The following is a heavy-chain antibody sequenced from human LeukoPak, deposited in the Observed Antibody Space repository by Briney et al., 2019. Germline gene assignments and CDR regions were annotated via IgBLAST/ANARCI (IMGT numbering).Heavy chain of an antibody. CDR1: GLTFSSYS. D-gene: IGHD3-9*01. CDR2: ISSSGSKSYI. CDR3: ARARDPLRYFDWLPSHVYYMDV. V-gene: IGHV3-21*01. J-gene: IGHJ6*03. Sequence: PGGSLRLSCATSGLTFSSYSMNWVRQAPGKGLEWVSSISSSGSKSYIYYGDSVKGRFTISRDNAKNSLYLQMNSLRAEDTAVYYCARARDPLRYFDWLPSHVYYMDVWGKGTTVTVSS.